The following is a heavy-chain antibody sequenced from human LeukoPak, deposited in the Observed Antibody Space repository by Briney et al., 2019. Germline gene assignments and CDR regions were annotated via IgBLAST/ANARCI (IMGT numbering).Heavy chain of an antibody. CDR2: IYTGGST. V-gene: IGHV4-4*07. CDR3: ARRGGSPLGAFDI. CDR1: GGSINSYY. J-gene: IGHJ3*02. Sequence: SETLSLTCTVSGGSINSYYWTWIRQPAGKGLEWIGRIYTGGSTNYNPSLESRVTMSVDTSRNQFSLKLNSVTAADTAVYYCARRGGSPLGAFDIWGQGTMVTVSS. D-gene: IGHD1-26*01.